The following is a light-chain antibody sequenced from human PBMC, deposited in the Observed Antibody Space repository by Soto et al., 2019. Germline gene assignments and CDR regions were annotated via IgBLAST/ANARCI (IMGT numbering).Light chain of an antibody. J-gene: IGKJ5*01. CDR2: AAS. Sequence: DIQMTQSPSSLSASVGDRVNLTCRASQSISSYLNWYQQKPAKAPKLLIYAASSLQSGVPSRFSGSGSGTDFTLTISSLQPEDFATYYCQQSYSTPITFGQGTRLENK. CDR3: QQSYSTPIT. V-gene: IGKV1-39*01. CDR1: QSISSY.